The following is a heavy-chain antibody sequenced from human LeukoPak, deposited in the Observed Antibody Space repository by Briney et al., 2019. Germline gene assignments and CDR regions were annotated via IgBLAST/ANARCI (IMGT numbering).Heavy chain of an antibody. Sequence: GGSLRLSCAASGFTFSSYAMSWVRQAPGKGLEWVSAISGSGGSTYYADSVKGRFTISRNNSKNTLYLQMNSLRAEDTAVYYCAKDLGFWSGYMDVWGKGTTVTVSS. CDR1: GFTFSSYA. V-gene: IGHV3-23*01. D-gene: IGHD3-3*01. CDR3: AKDLGFWSGYMDV. CDR2: ISGSGGST. J-gene: IGHJ6*03.